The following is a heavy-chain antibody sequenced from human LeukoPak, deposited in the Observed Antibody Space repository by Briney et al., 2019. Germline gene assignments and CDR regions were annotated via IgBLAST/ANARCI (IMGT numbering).Heavy chain of an antibody. J-gene: IGHJ4*02. CDR2: ISGSGGST. Sequence: PGGSLRLSCAASGFTFSSYAMSWVRQAPGKGLEWVSAISGSGGSTYYADSVKGRFTISRDNSKNTLYLQMNSLRAEDTAVYYCAKDGYYYDSSGFFCRYWGQGTLVTVSS. V-gene: IGHV3-23*01. CDR3: AKDGYYYDSSGFFCRY. D-gene: IGHD3-22*01. CDR1: GFTFSSYA.